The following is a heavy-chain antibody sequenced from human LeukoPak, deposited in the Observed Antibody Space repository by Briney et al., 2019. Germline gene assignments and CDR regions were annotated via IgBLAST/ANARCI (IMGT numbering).Heavy chain of an antibody. D-gene: IGHD3-10*01. J-gene: IGHJ4*02. V-gene: IGHV4-34*01. CDR3: ARGILMIQGDIITVYFDY. CDR1: GGSFSGYY. Sequence: PSETLSLTCAVYGGSFSGYYWSWIRQPPGKGLEWIGEINHSGSTNYNPSLKSRVTISVDTSKNQFSLKLSSVTAADTAVYYCARGILMIQGDIITVYFDYWGQGTLVTVSS. CDR2: INHSGST.